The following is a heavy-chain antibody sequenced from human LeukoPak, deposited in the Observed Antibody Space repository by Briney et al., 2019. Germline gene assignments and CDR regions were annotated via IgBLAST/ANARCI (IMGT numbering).Heavy chain of an antibody. CDR1: GFTFSSYA. CDR3: ASPIAAAQTFYFDY. D-gene: IGHD6-13*01. Sequence: PGRSLRLSCAASGFTFSSYAMHWVRQAPGKGLEWAAVISYDGSNKYYADSVKGRFTISRDNSKNTLYLQMNSLRAEDTAVYYCASPIAAAQTFYFDYWGQGTLVTVSS. V-gene: IGHV3-30*01. CDR2: ISYDGSNK. J-gene: IGHJ4*02.